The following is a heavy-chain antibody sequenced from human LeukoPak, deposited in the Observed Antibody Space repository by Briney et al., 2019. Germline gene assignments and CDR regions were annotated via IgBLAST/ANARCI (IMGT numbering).Heavy chain of an antibody. CDR1: GYSFTGYY. Sequence: ASAKVSCKAAGYSFTGYYIDWVRQAPGQGPEWMGWINPNSGSTKYAQKFQGRVSMTRDTSISTVYMELSSLRSDDTAVYYCARDHGGSGWFDPWGQGTLVTVPS. V-gene: IGHV1-2*02. J-gene: IGHJ5*02. D-gene: IGHD6-19*01. CDR3: ARDHGGSGWFDP. CDR2: INPNSGST.